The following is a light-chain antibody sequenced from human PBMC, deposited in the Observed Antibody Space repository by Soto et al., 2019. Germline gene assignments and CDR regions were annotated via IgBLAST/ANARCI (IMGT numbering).Light chain of an antibody. V-gene: IGKV3-20*01. CDR3: QQYGSSPRT. J-gene: IGKJ1*01. CDR1: QSVSSNY. CDR2: GAS. Sequence: EIVLTQSPGTLSLSPGERATLSCRASQSVSSNYLAWYQQKSGQAPSLLIYGASSRATGIPDRFSGSGSGTDFTLTISRLEPEDFAVYYCQQYGSSPRTFGQGTKVEIK.